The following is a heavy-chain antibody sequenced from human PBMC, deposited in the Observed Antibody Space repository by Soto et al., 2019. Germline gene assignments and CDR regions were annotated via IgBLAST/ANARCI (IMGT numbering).Heavy chain of an antibody. CDR1: GGTFSSYA. CDR2: IIPIFGTA. V-gene: IGHV1-69*12. J-gene: IGHJ4*02. Sequence: QVQLVQSGAEEKKPGSSVKVSCKASGGTFSSYAISWVRQAPGQGLEWMGGIIPIFGTANYAQKFQGRVTITADESTSTAYMELSSLTSEDTAVDYCARDPDRSRYFDYWGQGTLVTVSS. CDR3: ARDPDRSRYFDY.